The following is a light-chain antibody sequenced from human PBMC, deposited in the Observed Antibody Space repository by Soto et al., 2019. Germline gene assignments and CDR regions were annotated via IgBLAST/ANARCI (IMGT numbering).Light chain of an antibody. CDR3: QQYGSSRT. V-gene: IGKV3-20*01. Sequence: EIVMTQSPATLSVSAGERATLSCRASETVNSNYLAWYQHKRGQAPRLLIYGASSRATGIPDRFSGSGSGTDFTLTITRLEPEDFAIYYCQQYGSSRTFGQGTKVDIK. CDR1: ETVNSNY. CDR2: GAS. J-gene: IGKJ1*01.